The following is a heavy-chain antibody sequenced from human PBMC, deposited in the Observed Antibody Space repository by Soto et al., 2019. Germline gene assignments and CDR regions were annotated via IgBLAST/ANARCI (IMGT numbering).Heavy chain of an antibody. CDR2: INHSGST. Sequence: QVQLQQWGAGLLKPSETLSLTCAVYGGSFSGYYWSWIRQPPGKGLEWIGEINHSGSTNYNPSLKSRVTISVDTSKNQFSLKLSSVTAADTAVYYCARGHYFDYWGQGTLVTVSS. J-gene: IGHJ4*02. CDR1: GGSFSGYY. V-gene: IGHV4-34*01. CDR3: ARGHYFDY.